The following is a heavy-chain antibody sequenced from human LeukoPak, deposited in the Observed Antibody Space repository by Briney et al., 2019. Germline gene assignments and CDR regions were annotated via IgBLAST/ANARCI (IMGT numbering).Heavy chain of an antibody. J-gene: IGHJ4*02. CDR3: ASTTKGSTFDY. CDR2: IIPIFGTA. CDR1: GYTFTSYG. V-gene: IGHV1-69*13. Sequence: GASVKVSCKASGYTFTSYGISWVRQAPGQGLEWMGGIIPIFGTANYAQKFQGRVTITADESTSTAYMELSSLRSEDTAVYYCASTTKGSTFDYWGQGTLVTVSS. D-gene: IGHD5/OR15-5a*01.